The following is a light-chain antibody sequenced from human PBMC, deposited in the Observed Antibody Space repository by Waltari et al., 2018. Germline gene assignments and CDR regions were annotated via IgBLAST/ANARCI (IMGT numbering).Light chain of an antibody. CDR1: SGDIGGYNL. CDR3: CSYAGIGTLT. Sequence: QSALTQPAPVSGSPGQSITTPCTETSGDIGGYNLFPWSQHHPGKAPKIIIYEGNKRPSGVSYRFSGSKSGNTASLTISGLHTEDEADYYCCSYAGIGTLTFGGGTRVTVL. V-gene: IGLV2-23*01. CDR2: EGN. J-gene: IGLJ3*02.